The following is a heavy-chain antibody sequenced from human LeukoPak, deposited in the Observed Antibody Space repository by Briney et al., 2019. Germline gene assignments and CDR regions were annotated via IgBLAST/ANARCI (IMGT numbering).Heavy chain of an antibody. J-gene: IGHJ4*02. CDR1: GYTFTSYN. Sequence: GASVKVSCKASGYTFTSYNINWVRQATGQGLEWMGWMNPNSGNTGYAQKFQGRVTMTRNTSISTAYMELSSLRSEDTAVYYCARGAYVRGSYTIGNDYWGQGTLVTVSS. CDR2: MNPNSGNT. D-gene: IGHD3-16*01. V-gene: IGHV1-8*01. CDR3: ARGAYVRGSYTIGNDY.